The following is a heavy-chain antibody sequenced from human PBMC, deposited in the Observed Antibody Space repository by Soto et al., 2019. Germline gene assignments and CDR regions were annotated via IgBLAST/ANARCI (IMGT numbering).Heavy chain of an antibody. D-gene: IGHD6-13*01. CDR1: GFTFTTDA. V-gene: IGHV3-23*01. CDR2: TSASGSST. J-gene: IGHJ4*02. Sequence: HPGGSLRLSCAASGFTFTTDAMSWVRQAPGKGLEWVSGTSASGSSTYYAGSVKGRFTISRDNSKNTLYLQMNSLRADDTAVYYCAKDLGASSRWFFFNSWGQGTLVTVSS. CDR3: AKDLGASSRWFFFNS.